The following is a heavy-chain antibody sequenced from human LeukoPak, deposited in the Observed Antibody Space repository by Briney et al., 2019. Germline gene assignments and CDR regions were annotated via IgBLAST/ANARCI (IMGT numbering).Heavy chain of an antibody. D-gene: IGHD3-16*02. Sequence: SETLSLTCTVSGGSISSSSYYWGWIRQPPGKGLEWIGSIYYSGSTYYNPSLKSRVTISVDTSKNQFSLKLSSVTAADTAVYYCARHDVYTFGGVIVIGGAAFDIWGQGTMVTVSS. CDR2: IYYSGST. CDR1: GGSISSSSYY. CDR3: ARHDVYTFGGVIVIGGAAFDI. J-gene: IGHJ3*02. V-gene: IGHV4-39*01.